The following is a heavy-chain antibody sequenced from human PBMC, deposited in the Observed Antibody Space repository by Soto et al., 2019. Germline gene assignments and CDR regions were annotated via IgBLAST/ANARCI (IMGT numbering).Heavy chain of an antibody. V-gene: IGHV3-43*01. CDR1: GFTFDDYT. D-gene: IGHD4-17*01. CDR3: AKVHTVTNYYGMDV. J-gene: IGHJ6*02. CDR2: ISWDGGST. Sequence: PGWSLRLSCAASGFTFDDYTMHWVRQAPGKGLEWVSLISWDGGSTYYADSVKGRFTISRDNSKNSLYLQMNSLRTEDTALYYCAKVHTVTNYYGMDVWGHGTTVTV.